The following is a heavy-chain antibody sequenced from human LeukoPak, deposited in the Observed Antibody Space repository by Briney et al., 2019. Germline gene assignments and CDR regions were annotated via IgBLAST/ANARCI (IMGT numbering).Heavy chain of an antibody. V-gene: IGHV3-13*01. D-gene: IGHD2-8*02. Sequence: PGGSLRLSCAASGFTFSSYDMHWVRHATGKGLEWVSAIGTAGDTYYPGSVKGRFTISRENAKNSLYLQMNSLRAGDTAVYYCARSRGDCTGGVCNGIDYWGQGTLVTVSS. CDR3: ARSRGDCTGGVCNGIDY. CDR1: GFTFSSYD. CDR2: IGTAGDT. J-gene: IGHJ4*02.